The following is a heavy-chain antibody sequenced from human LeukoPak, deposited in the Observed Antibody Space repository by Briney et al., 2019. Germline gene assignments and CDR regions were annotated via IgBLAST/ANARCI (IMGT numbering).Heavy chain of an antibody. CDR2: ISGSGGST. D-gene: IGHD6-19*01. V-gene: IGHV3-23*01. J-gene: IGHJ3*02. CDR1: GLTFSSYA. CDR3: AKDGFYSSGWYDAFDI. Sequence: GGSLRLSCAASGLTFSSYAMAWVRQAPGKGLEWVSAISGSGGSTYYADSVKGRFTISRDNSKNTLYLQMNSLRAEDTAVYYCAKDGFYSSGWYDAFDIWGQGTMVTVSS.